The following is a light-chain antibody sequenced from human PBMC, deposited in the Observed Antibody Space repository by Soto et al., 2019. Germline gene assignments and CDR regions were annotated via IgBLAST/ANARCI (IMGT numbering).Light chain of an antibody. J-gene: IGKJ5*01. V-gene: IGKV3-11*01. CDR2: DAS. CDR3: QQRYNWPPIT. Sequence: EIVLTQSPATLSLSPGERAILSCRASQSVSTYLAWYQQKPGQAPRRLIYDASNRATGIPARFSGSGSGTDFTLTISSLEPEDFAIYYCQQRYNWPPITFGQGTRLEIK. CDR1: QSVSTY.